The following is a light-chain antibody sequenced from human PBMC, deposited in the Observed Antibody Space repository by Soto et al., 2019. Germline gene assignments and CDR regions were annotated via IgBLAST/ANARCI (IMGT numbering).Light chain of an antibody. Sequence: QSALTQPRSVSGSPGQSVTISCTGTRSDVGGYNYVSWYQQHPGKAPKVMIYDVSKRPSGVPDRFSGSKSGNTASLTISGLQAEDEADYCCCSYAGSYTWVFGGGTKLTVL. CDR3: CSYAGSYTWV. CDR1: RSDVGGYNY. J-gene: IGLJ3*02. V-gene: IGLV2-11*01. CDR2: DVS.